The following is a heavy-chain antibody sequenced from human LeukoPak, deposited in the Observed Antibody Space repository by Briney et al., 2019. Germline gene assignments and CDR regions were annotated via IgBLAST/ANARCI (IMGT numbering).Heavy chain of an antibody. J-gene: IGHJ6*02. CDR1: GFTFSTYE. CDR2: ISRGDGPK. V-gene: IGHV3-48*03. Sequence: PGGSLRLSCAASGFTFSTYEMNWVRQAPGKGLEWVSYISRGDGPKYYADSVRGRFTISRDNAKTSLYLQMNSLRAEDTAVYYGARLSYYYGMDVWGQGTTVTVSS. CDR3: ARLSYYYGMDV.